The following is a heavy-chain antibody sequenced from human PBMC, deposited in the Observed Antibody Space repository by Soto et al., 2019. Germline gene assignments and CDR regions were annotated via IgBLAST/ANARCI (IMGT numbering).Heavy chain of an antibody. Sequence: QVQLEQSGAEVKKPGASGKVSCKASGYTFTSYGISWVRQAPGQGLEWMGWISAYNGNTNYAQKLQGRVTMTTDTSTSTAYMELRSLRSDDTAVYYCARDVAANFYHYGSGNYYYMDVCGKGTTVTVSS. CDR2: ISAYNGNT. V-gene: IGHV1-18*01. CDR3: ARDVAANFYHYGSGNYYYMDV. CDR1: GYTFTSYG. D-gene: IGHD3-10*01. J-gene: IGHJ6*03.